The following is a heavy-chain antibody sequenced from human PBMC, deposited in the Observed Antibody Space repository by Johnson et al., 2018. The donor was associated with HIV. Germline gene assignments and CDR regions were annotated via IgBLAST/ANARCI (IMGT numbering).Heavy chain of an antibody. CDR1: GFTFSRYA. Sequence: QVQLVESGGGLVQPGRSLRLSCAASGFTFSRYAMFWVRQAPGKGLEWVAVISYDGSHKYYADSVKGRFTISRDNSKNTLYLQMNSLRAEDTAVYYCAKEPRPAFDIWGQGTMVTVSS. V-gene: IGHV3-30*04. CDR3: AKEPRPAFDI. CDR2: ISYDGSHK. J-gene: IGHJ3*02.